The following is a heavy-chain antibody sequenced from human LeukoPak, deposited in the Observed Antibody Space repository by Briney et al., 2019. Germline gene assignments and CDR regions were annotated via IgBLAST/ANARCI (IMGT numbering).Heavy chain of an antibody. J-gene: IGHJ4*02. CDR1: GFTFSNSN. D-gene: IGHD3-22*01. CDR3: ARDWWDSSGYYDY. Sequence: GGSLRLSCAASGFTFSNSNMNWVRQAPGKGLEWVSSISSSNNYIYYADSVKGRFTISRDNAKNSLYLQMNSLRAEDTAVYYCARDWWDSSGYYDYWGQGTLVTVSS. CDR2: ISSSNNYI. V-gene: IGHV3-21*01.